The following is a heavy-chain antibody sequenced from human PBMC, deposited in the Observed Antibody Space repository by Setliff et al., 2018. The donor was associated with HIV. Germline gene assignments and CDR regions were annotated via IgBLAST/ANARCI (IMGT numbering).Heavy chain of an antibody. J-gene: IGHJ5*02. CDR3: ARDPIAVAGTYPADNWFDP. D-gene: IGHD6-19*01. Sequence: GASVKVSCKASGGTFSSYAISWVRQAPGQGLEWMGGIIPIFGTANYAQKLQGRVTITADESTSTAYMELSSLRSEDTAVYYCARDPIAVAGTYPADNWFDPWGQGTRGTVSS. V-gene: IGHV1-69*13. CDR2: IIPIFGTA. CDR1: GGTFSSYA.